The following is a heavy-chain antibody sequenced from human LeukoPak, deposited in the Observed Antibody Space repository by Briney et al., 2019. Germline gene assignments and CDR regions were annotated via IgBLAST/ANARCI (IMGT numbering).Heavy chain of an antibody. J-gene: IGHJ4*02. CDR3: ARERRYFDWLSNYYFDY. Sequence: GGSLRLSCAASGFTFSNFGMHWVCQAPGKGLEWVSVIWYDGSNTYYADSVKGRFTISRDNSKNTLYLQMSSLRAEDTAMYYCARERRYFDWLSNYYFDYWGQGTLVTVSS. D-gene: IGHD3-9*01. CDR1: GFTFSNFG. V-gene: IGHV3-33*01. CDR2: IWYDGSNT.